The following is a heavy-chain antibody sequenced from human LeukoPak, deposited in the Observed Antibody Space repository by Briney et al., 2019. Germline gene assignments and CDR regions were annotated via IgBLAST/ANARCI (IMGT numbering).Heavy chain of an antibody. J-gene: IGHJ4*02. V-gene: IGHV3-23*01. D-gene: IGHD3-9*01. Sequence: GGSLRLSCAASGFTFSNYAMGWVRQAPGKGPEWVSSIRYNIENTHYADAVQGRFTMSRDNSKNTLYLQMNSLRAEDTARYYCAKAGTRDTGYYFDSWGQGTLVSVSS. CDR3: AKAGTRDTGYYFDS. CDR2: IRYNIENT. CDR1: GFTFSNYA.